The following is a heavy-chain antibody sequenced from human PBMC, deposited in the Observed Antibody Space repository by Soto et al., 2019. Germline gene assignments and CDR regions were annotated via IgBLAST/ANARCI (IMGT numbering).Heavy chain of an antibody. CDR3: AREVERPAYFDY. V-gene: IGHV4-59*01. D-gene: IGHD1-1*01. CDR2: IYYSGSN. Sequence: SGTPSLPFTVLCGSIRSYYWRWIPEPPGKGLEWIGYIYYSGSNNYNPSLKSRVTISVDTSKNQFSLKLSSVTAADTAVYYCAREVERPAYFDYWGQGTRVTVSS. J-gene: IGHJ4*02. CDR1: CGSIRSYY.